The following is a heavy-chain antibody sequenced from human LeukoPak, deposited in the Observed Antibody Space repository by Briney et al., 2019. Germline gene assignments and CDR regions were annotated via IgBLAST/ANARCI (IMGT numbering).Heavy chain of an antibody. Sequence: PSQTLSLTCTVSGGSISSGDYYWSWIRQPPGTGPEWIGYIYYSGSTYYNPSLKSRVTISVDTSKNQFSLKLSSVTAADTAVYYCARDYVQAGDMDVWGKGTTVTVSS. D-gene: IGHD3-10*02. CDR2: IYYSGST. J-gene: IGHJ6*03. V-gene: IGHV4-30-4*08. CDR3: ARDYVQAGDMDV. CDR1: GGSISSGDYY.